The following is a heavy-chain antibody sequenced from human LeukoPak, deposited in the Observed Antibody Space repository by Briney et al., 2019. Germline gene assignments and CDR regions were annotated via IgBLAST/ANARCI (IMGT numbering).Heavy chain of an antibody. Sequence: GGSLRLSCAASGFTFSSYWMSCVRQAPGKGLEWVANIKRDGSEKYYVDSVKGRFTISRDNAKNSLYLQMNSLRADDTAVYYCARDHGDGYNPTDYFDYWGQGTLVTVSS. CDR1: GFTFSSYW. CDR3: ARDHGDGYNPTDYFDY. D-gene: IGHD5-24*01. CDR2: IKRDGSEK. V-gene: IGHV3-7*04. J-gene: IGHJ4*02.